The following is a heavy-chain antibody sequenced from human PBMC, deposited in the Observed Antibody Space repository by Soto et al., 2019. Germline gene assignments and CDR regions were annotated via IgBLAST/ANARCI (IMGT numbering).Heavy chain of an antibody. D-gene: IGHD3-10*01. V-gene: IGHV6-1*01. Sequence: PSQTLSLTCAISGDSVSSNSAAWNWIRQSPSRGLEWLGRTYYRSKWYNDYAVSVKSRITINPDTSKNQFSLQLNSVTPEDTAVYYCARDRDTMVRGARYYYYYMDVWGKGTTVTVSS. J-gene: IGHJ6*03. CDR3: ARDRDTMVRGARYYYYYMDV. CDR2: TYYRSKWYN. CDR1: GDSVSSNSAA.